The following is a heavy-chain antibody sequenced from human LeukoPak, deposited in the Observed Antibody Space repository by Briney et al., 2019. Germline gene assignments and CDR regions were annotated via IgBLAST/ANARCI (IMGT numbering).Heavy chain of an antibody. D-gene: IGHD6-13*01. V-gene: IGHV3-23*01. CDR3: AKPLYSSNWYWFDS. Sequence: GGSLRLSCAASGFTFSSYAMSWVRQAPGKGLEWVSAISGSGGSTYYADSVKGRFTISRDNSKNTLYLQMNSLRADDTAVYYCAKPLYSSNWYWFDSWGQGTLVTVSS. J-gene: IGHJ5*01. CDR1: GFTFSSYA. CDR2: ISGSGGST.